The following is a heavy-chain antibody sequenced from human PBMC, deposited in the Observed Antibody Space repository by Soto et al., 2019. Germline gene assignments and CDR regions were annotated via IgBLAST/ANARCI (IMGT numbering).Heavy chain of an antibody. Sequence: SETLSLTCAVYGGSFSGYYWSWIRQPPGKGLEWIGEINHSGSTNSTPSLKSRVTISVDTSKNQFSLKLSSVTAADTAVYYCARGVSLNYDILTGYYYFDYWGQGTLVTVSS. J-gene: IGHJ4*02. D-gene: IGHD3-9*01. V-gene: IGHV4-34*01. CDR1: GGSFSGYY. CDR3: ARGVSLNYDILTGYYYFDY. CDR2: INHSGST.